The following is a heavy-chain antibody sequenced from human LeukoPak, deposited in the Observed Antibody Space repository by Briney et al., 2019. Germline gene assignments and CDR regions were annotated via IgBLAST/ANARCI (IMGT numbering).Heavy chain of an antibody. J-gene: IGHJ4*02. CDR2: IIPILGIA. CDR3: ARGSSQGYGY. CDR1: GGTFSSYA. D-gene: IGHD6-6*01. Sequence: ASVKVSFKASGGTFSSYAISWVRQAPGQGLEWMGRIIPILGIANYAQKFQGRVTITADKSTSTAYMELSSLRSEDTAVYYCARGSSQGYGYWGQGTLVTVSS. V-gene: IGHV1-69*04.